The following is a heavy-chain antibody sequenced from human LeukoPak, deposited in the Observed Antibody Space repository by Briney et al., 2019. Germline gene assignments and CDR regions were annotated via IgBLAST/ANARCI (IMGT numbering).Heavy chain of an antibody. CDR3: ARHIAGDAFDI. Sequence: PSETLSLTCTVSGGSISSGGYYWSWIRQHPGKGLEWIGYIYYSGSTYYNPSLKSRVTISVDTSKNQFSLKLSSVTAADTAVYYCARHIAGDAFDIWGQGTMVTVSS. D-gene: IGHD6-13*01. CDR1: GGSISSGGYY. J-gene: IGHJ3*02. CDR2: IYYSGST. V-gene: IGHV4-31*03.